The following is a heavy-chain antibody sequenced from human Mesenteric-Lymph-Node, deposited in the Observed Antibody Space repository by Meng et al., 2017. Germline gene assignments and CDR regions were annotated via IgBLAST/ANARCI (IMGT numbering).Heavy chain of an antibody. J-gene: IGHJ4*02. CDR1: GFTFSHVC. Sequence: GGSLRFSCAASGFTFSHVCMTWVRQAPGKGLEWVGRIGSDGVTTHYAAPVKGRFTISRDDSKSSLYLQMNSLKTEDTAIYYCSTSDYCAGQIVDYWGQGTLVTVSS. CDR3: STSDYCAGQIVDY. V-gene: IGHV3-15*04. CDR2: IGSDGVTT. D-gene: IGHD4-17*01.